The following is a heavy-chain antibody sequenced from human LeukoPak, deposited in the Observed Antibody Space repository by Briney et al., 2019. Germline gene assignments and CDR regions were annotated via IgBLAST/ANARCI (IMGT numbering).Heavy chain of an antibody. CDR2: IYSGGST. Sequence: GGSLRLSCEASGFTFSDYAMTWVRQAPGKGLEWVSVIYSGGSTYYADSVKGRFTISRDNSKNTLYLQMNSLRAEDTAVYYCAKSGFLEWLFYYYYMDVWGKGTTVTVSS. CDR1: GFTFSDYA. CDR3: AKSGFLEWLFYYYYMDV. V-gene: IGHV3-23*03. D-gene: IGHD3-3*01. J-gene: IGHJ6*03.